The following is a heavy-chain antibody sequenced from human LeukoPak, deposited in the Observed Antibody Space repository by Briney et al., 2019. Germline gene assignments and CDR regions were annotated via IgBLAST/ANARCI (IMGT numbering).Heavy chain of an antibody. J-gene: IGHJ4*02. V-gene: IGHV3-33*01. CDR1: GFTFSSYG. CDR2: IWYDGSNK. Sequence: PGRSLRLSCAASGFTFSSYGMHWVRQAPGKGLEWVAVIWYDGSNKYYADSVKGRFTISRDNSKNTLYLQMNSLRAEDTAVYYCARDLEAGSAAVAAGYWGQGTLVTVSS. CDR3: ARDLEAGSAAVAAGY. D-gene: IGHD6-13*01.